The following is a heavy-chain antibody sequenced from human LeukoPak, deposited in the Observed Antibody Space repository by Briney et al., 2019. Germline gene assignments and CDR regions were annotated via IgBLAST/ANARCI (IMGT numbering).Heavy chain of an antibody. D-gene: IGHD3-16*01. CDR2: INSDGINT. CDR1: GFTFSNYW. V-gene: IGHV3-74*01. CDR3: AKEVEITFGGPKTGFDY. J-gene: IGHJ4*02. Sequence: PGGSLRLSCAASGFTFSNYWMHWVRQAPGKGLVWVSRINSDGINTSYADSVKGRFTISRDNAKNTLNLQMNSLRAEDMALYYCAKEVEITFGGPKTGFDYWGQGTLVTVSS.